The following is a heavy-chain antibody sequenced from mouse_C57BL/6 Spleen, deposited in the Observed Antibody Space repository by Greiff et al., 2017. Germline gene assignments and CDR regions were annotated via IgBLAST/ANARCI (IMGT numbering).Heavy chain of an antibody. CDR3: AREGDGNFHWYFDV. CDR2: INPNNGGT. J-gene: IGHJ1*03. Sequence: EVQLQQSGPELVKPGASVKISCKASGYTFTDYYMNWVKQSHGKSLEWIGDINPNNGGTSYNQKFKGKATLTVDKSSSTAYMELRSLTSEDSAVYYCAREGDGNFHWYFDVWGTGTTVTVSS. V-gene: IGHV1-26*01. CDR1: GYTFTDYY. D-gene: IGHD2-1*01.